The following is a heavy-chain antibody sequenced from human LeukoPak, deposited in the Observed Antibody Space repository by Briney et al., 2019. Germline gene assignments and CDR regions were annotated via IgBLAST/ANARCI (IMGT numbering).Heavy chain of an antibody. CDR1: GSTLTDYD. D-gene: IGHD6-13*01. Sequence: GSLRLSCAVSGSTLTDYDMHWVRQATGRGLEWVSAIGSTGDTYYPGSVKGRFTISRESAKRSLYLQMNSLRAGDTAVYYCVRGASRYSSPDVWGKGTTVTVSS. J-gene: IGHJ6*04. CDR3: VRGASRYSSPDV. CDR2: IGSTGDT. V-gene: IGHV3-13*01.